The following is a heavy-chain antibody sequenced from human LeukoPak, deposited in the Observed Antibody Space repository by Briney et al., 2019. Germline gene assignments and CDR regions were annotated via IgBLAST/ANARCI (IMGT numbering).Heavy chain of an antibody. Sequence: VASVKVSCKASGYTFTSYGISWVRQAPGQGLEWMGWISAYNGNTDYAQKLQGRVTMTTDTSTSTAYMELRSLRSDDTAVYYCARDCSGGSCYSVDYWGQGTLVTVS. J-gene: IGHJ4*02. D-gene: IGHD2-15*01. CDR2: ISAYNGNT. CDR1: GYTFTSYG. V-gene: IGHV1-18*01. CDR3: ARDCSGGSCYSVDY.